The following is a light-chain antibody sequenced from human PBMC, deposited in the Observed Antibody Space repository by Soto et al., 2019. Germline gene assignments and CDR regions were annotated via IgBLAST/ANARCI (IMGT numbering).Light chain of an antibody. Sequence: QSALTQPRSVSGSPGQSVTISCTGPTIDVDSSNYVSWYQQHPGKAPKLMIYDVSERPSGVPDRFSGSKSGSTTSLTISGLQAEDEADYYCCSYTTLSNRVFGTGTKV. CDR3: CSYTTLSNRV. CDR2: DVS. J-gene: IGLJ1*01. V-gene: IGLV2-11*01. CDR1: TIDVDSSNY.